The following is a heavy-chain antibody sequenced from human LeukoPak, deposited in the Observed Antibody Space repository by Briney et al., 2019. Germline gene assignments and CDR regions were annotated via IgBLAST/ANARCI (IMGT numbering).Heavy chain of an antibody. J-gene: IGHJ5*02. D-gene: IGHD4-17*01. CDR3: VKRGEEGS. CDR2: IGDTT. Sequence: GGSLRLSCAASGFSFSSFSMTWVRQAPGKGLEWVSSIGDTTYYADSVKGRFIISRDNSKNTLYLQMNSLRADDTAIYYCVKRGEEGSWGRGTLVSVS. V-gene: IGHV3-23*01. CDR1: GFSFSSFS.